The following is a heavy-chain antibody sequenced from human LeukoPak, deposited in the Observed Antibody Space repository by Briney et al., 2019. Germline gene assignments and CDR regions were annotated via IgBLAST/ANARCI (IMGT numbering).Heavy chain of an antibody. V-gene: IGHV1-24*01. CDR3: ATVGPLRRVQLERRAYYGMDV. CDR1: GYTLTELS. D-gene: IGHD1-1*01. CDR2: FDPEDGET. J-gene: IGHJ6*02. Sequence: ASVKVSCKVSGYTLTELSMHWVRQAPGKGLEWMGGFDPEDGETIYAQKFQGRVTMTEGTSTDTAYMELSSLRSEDTAVYYCATVGPLRRVQLERRAYYGMDVWGQGTTVTVSS.